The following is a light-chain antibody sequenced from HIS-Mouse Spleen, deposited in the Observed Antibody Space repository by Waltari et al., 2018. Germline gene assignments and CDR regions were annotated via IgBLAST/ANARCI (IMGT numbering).Light chain of an antibody. CDR1: SSPKHQ. V-gene: IGLV3-25*03. J-gene: IGLJ2*01. Sequence: SYELTQPPAVSVSTGQPARITCTGASSPKHQSYWNQQKPGQAPVLGIYKDSERPSGIRERFSGSSSGTTVTLTISGVQAEDEADYYCQSADSSGTYSVVFGGGTKLTVL. CDR3: QSADSSGTYSVV. CDR2: KDS.